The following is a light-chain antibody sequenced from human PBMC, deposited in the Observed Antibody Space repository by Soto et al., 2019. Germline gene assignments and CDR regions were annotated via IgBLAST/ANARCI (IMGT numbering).Light chain of an antibody. Sequence: QSVLTQPASVSGSPGQSITISCTGTSSDVGGYNYVSWYQQHPGKAPKLMIYEVSNRSSGISSRFSGSKSGNTASLTISGLQAEDEADYYCCSYTSSSTLYVFGTGTKVTVL. CDR1: SSDVGGYNY. CDR2: EVS. V-gene: IGLV2-14*01. CDR3: CSYTSSSTLYV. J-gene: IGLJ1*01.